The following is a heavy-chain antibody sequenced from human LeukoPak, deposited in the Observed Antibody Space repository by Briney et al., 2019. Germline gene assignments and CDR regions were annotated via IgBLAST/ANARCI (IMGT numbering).Heavy chain of an antibody. D-gene: IGHD3-22*01. CDR1: GASISSSSYY. J-gene: IGHJ3*02. CDR2: IYYTGSS. V-gene: IGHV4-39*07. Sequence: SETLSLTCTVSGASISSSSYYWGWIRQPPGKGLEWMGSIYYTGSSHYNPSLKSRATISVDTSKNQFSLKLSSVTAADTAVYFCARGPYSYDSSGAFDIWGQGTMVTVSS. CDR3: ARGPYSYDSSGAFDI.